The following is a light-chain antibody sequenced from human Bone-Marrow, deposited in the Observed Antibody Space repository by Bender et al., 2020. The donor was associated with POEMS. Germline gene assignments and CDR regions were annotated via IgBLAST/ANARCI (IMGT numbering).Light chain of an antibody. CDR2: RNS. CDR1: SSNIGAHA. V-gene: IGLV1-44*01. CDR3: AVWDDSLNGWV. J-gene: IGLJ3*02. Sequence: QSVLTQPPSASGTPGQRVTISCSGGSSNIGAHAVNWYQHLPGSAPRLLIYRNSLRPSGVPDRFSGSKSGTSASLSISGLRSDDEADYYCAVWDDSLNGWVFGGGTKLTVL.